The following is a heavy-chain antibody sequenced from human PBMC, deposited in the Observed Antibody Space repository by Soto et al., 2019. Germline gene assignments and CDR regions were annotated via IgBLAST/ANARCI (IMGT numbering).Heavy chain of an antibody. CDR1: GXTFSSYA. CDR3: AKVDIAVDQ. D-gene: IGHD6-19*01. V-gene: IGHV3-23*01. CDR2: ISGSGGST. Sequence: GSLRLSCAASGXTFSSYAMSWVRQAPGKGLEWVSAISGSGGSTYYADSVKGRFTISIDNSKNTLYLQMNSLRDEDTAVYYCAKVDIAVDQWGQGTLGTVSS. J-gene: IGHJ4*02.